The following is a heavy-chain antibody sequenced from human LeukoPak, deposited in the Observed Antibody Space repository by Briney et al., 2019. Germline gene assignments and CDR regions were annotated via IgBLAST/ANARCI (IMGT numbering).Heavy chain of an antibody. Sequence: PSQTLSLTCTVSGGSISSGGYSWSWIRQPPGRRLEWIGYIYHSGSTYYNPSLKSRLTISVDRSKNQFSLKLSSVTAADTAVYYCARYSGYDYDLGWFDPWGQGTLVTVSS. CDR3: ARYSGYDYDLGWFDP. D-gene: IGHD5-12*01. CDR1: GGSISSGGYS. CDR2: IYHSGST. J-gene: IGHJ5*02. V-gene: IGHV4-30-2*01.